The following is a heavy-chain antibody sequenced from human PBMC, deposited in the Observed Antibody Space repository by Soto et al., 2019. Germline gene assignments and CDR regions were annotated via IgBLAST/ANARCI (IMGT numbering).Heavy chain of an antibody. CDR2: INPILSMS. CDR3: ASSYGSGYRAFDY. V-gene: IGHV1-69*02. CDR1: GDTFTFYS. Sequence: QVQLVQSGAEVKKPGSSVRVSCKASGDTFTFYSINWVRQAPGLGLEWMGRINPILSMSNYAQRFQGRVTMTSDKPTSTADMELSSLRSEATAMYYCASSYGSGYRAFDYWGQGAPVTVSS. D-gene: IGHD3-10*01. J-gene: IGHJ4*02.